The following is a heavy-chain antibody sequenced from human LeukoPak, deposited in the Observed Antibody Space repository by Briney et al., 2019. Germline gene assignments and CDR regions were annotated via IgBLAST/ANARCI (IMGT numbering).Heavy chain of an antibody. D-gene: IGHD3-16*01. J-gene: IGHJ3*02. V-gene: IGHV3-48*02. CDR2: ISSSRGTI. CDR1: GFTFSTYS. CDR3: ARGLNASDI. Sequence: GGPLRLSCAASGFTFSTYSMNWVRQAPEKGLEWVSYISSSRGTIYYADSVKGRFTISRDNAKNSLYLQMNSLRDEDTAVYYCARGLNASDIWGQGTMVTVSS.